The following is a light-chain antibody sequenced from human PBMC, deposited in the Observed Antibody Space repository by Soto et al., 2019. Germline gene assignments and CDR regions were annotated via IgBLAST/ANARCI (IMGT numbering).Light chain of an antibody. CDR1: SSNIGSSF. Sequence: QSVLTQPPSASGTPGQRVTISCSGTSSNIGSSFVYWYQQHPATAPKLLIYMNNQRPSGVPDLFSGSKSGTSASLAISGLRSEDEADYYCAAWDERLSGQGLFGGGTKLTVL. V-gene: IGLV1-47*01. J-gene: IGLJ2*01. CDR2: MNN. CDR3: AAWDERLSGQGL.